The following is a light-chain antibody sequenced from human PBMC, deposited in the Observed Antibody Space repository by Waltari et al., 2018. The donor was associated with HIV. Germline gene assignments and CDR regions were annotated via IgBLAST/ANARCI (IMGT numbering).Light chain of an antibody. CDR3: QVWDSSRDHPVV. J-gene: IGLJ2*01. CDR1: NIGSKS. V-gene: IGLV3-21*04. Sequence: SYVLTQPPSVSVAPGKTARFTCGGNNIGSKSVHWYQQNPGQAPILVIYYDSERPSGIPERFSGSNSGNTATLTISRVEAGDEADYYCQVWDSSRDHPVVFGGGTKLTVL. CDR2: YDS.